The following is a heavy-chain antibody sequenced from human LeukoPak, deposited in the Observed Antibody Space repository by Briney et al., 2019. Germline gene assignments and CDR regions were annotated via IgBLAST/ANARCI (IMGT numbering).Heavy chain of an antibody. CDR3: ARGGPLTGEAFDY. CDR1: GFTFSRHG. Sequence: GGSLRLSCAPSGFTFSRHGMHWVRQAPGKGLEWVAIISNDGSRKYYAHSVEGRFTISRDNSKNTRYLQMDSLRAEDTAVYYCARGGPLTGEAFDYWGQGTLVTVSS. D-gene: IGHD7-27*01. J-gene: IGHJ4*02. CDR2: ISNDGSRK. V-gene: IGHV3-30*03.